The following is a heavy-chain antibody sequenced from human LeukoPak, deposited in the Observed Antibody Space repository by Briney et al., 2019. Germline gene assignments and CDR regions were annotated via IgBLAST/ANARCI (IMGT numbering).Heavy chain of an antibody. D-gene: IGHD6-6*01. J-gene: IGHJ6*03. CDR1: GYSISSGYY. CDR3: ARAQARPDYYYYYMDV. Sequence: ASETLSLTCTVSGYSISSGYYWGWIRQPPGKGLEWIGSIYHSGSTYYNPSLKSRVTISVDTSKNQFSLKLSSVTAADTAVYYCARAQARPDYYYYYMDVWGKGTTVTVSS. CDR2: IYHSGST. V-gene: IGHV4-38-2*02.